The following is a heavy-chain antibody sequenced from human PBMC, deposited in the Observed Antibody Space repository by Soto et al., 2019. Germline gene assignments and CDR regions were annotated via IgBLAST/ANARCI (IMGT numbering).Heavy chain of an antibody. Sequence: ASVKVSCKASGYTFTSYAMHWVRQAPGQRLEWMGWINAGNGNTKYSQKFQGRVTITRDTSASTAYMELSGLRSEDTAVYYCAREYHYDSSGYYYASVMRWFDPWGQGTLVTVSS. CDR1: GYTFTSYA. D-gene: IGHD3-22*01. CDR2: INAGNGNT. CDR3: AREYHYDSSGYYYASVMRWFDP. J-gene: IGHJ5*02. V-gene: IGHV1-3*01.